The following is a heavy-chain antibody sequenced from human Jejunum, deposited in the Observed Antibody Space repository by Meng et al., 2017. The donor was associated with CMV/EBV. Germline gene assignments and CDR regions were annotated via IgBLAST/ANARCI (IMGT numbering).Heavy chain of an antibody. J-gene: IGHJ5*02. D-gene: IGHD3/OR15-3a*01. CDR1: GDDRRAYY. Sequence: VAGDDRRAYYWTWIRQVPGKGLEWIGDDQDSRGTTYIPSFKSRVTISADTSKSELSLRLTSVTAADTAVYYCARGRWTGGWFDPWGQGILVTVSS. CDR3: ARGRWTGGWFDP. CDR2: DQDSRGT. V-gene: IGHV4-59*12.